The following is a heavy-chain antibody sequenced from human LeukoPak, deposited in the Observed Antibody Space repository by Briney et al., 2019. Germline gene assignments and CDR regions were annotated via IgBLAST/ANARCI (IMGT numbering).Heavy chain of an antibody. V-gene: IGHV1-18*01. D-gene: IGHD3-3*01. CDR3: ARDSRFLEWLFSKVGGSYYFDY. J-gene: IGHJ4*02. CDR2: ISAYNGNT. Sequence: GASVKVSCKASGYTFTSYGISLVRQAPGQGLEWMGWISAYNGNTNYAQKLQGRVTMTTDTSTSTAYMELRSLRSDDTAVYYCARDSRFLEWLFSKVGGSYYFDYWGQGTLVTVSS. CDR1: GYTFTSYG.